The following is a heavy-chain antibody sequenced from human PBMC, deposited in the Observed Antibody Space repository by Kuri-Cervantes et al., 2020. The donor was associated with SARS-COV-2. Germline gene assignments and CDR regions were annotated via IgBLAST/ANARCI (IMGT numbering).Heavy chain of an antibody. CDR3: ARGDRYGDYQTFDY. D-gene: IGHD4-17*01. V-gene: IGHV3-20*04. CDR1: GFTFSGYD. J-gene: IGHJ4*02. Sequence: GGSLRLSCVPSGFTFSGYDMHWVRQAPGKGLEWVSGINWNGGSTGYADSVKGRFTISRDNAKNSLYLQMNSLRAEDTALYYCARGDRYGDYQTFDYWGQGTLVTVSS. CDR2: INWNGGST.